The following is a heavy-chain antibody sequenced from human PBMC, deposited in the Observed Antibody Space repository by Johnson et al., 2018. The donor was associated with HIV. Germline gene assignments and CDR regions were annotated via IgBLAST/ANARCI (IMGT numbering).Heavy chain of an antibody. CDR3: AKERQSGRIDLWLRVNDAFDM. Sequence: QVQVVESGGGVVQPGRSLRLSCAASGFTFSSYDMHWVRQAPGKGLEWVTIIWYDGSSTSYADSVKGRLTISSDTAKNTLSLEMHRLRAEDTAVYYCAKERQSGRIDLWLRVNDAFDMWGQGTMVTVSS. CDR2: IWYDGSST. D-gene: IGHD5-18*01. CDR1: GFTFSSYD. J-gene: IGHJ3*02. V-gene: IGHV3-33*03.